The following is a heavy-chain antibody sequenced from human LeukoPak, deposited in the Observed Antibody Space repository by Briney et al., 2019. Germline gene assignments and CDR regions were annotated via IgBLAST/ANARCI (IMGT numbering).Heavy chain of an antibody. Sequence: GGSLRLSCEASGFVFGHSWMSWVRQAPGKGLEWVANINLDGSEINYLDSLTGRLTISRDNAKDSLYLQMNGLRAEDTAVYFCVRDRGYSTFEYWGQGTLVTVSS. CDR2: INLDGSEI. V-gene: IGHV3-7*03. CDR1: GFVFGHSW. CDR3: VRDRGYSTFEY. J-gene: IGHJ4*02. D-gene: IGHD3-22*01.